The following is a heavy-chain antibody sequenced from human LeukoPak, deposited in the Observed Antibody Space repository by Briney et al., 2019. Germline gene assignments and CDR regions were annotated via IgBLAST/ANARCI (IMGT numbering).Heavy chain of an antibody. J-gene: IGHJ4*02. CDR1: GGSISSDGYY. CDR2: VYYSGST. CDR3: ARGVYSRSPFDY. V-gene: IGHV4-31*03. D-gene: IGHD6-6*01. Sequence: SQTLSLTCTVSGGSISSDGYYWSWIRQHPGKGLEWIGYVYYSGSTYYNPSLKSRVTISVDTSKNQFSLKLSSVTAADTAVYYCARGVYSRSPFDYWGQGTLVTVSS.